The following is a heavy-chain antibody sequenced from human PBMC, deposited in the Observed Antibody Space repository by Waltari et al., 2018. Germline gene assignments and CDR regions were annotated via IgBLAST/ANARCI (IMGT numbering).Heavy chain of an antibody. CDR1: GGSFSGYY. J-gene: IGHJ5*02. V-gene: IGHV4-34*01. CDR3: ARGLGRAARRGTNWFDP. D-gene: IGHD6-6*01. Sequence: QVQLQQWGAGLLKPSETLSLTCAVYGGSFSGYYWSWIRQPPGKGLEWIGEINHSGSTNDNPSLKSRGTISVDTSKNQFSLKLSSVTAADTAVYYCARGLGRAARRGTNWFDPWGQGTLVTVSS. CDR2: INHSGST.